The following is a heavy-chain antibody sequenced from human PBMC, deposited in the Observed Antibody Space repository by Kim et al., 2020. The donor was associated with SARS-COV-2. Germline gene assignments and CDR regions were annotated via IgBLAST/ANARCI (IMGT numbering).Heavy chain of an antibody. V-gene: IGHV5-10-1*01. CDR3: ARYTSSSWSGGKYFQH. CDR1: GYSFTSYW. Sequence: GESLKISCKGSGYSFTSYWISWVRQMPGKGLEWMGRIDPSDSYTNYSPSFQGHVTISADKSISTAYLQWSSLKASDTAMYYCARYTSSSWSGGKYFQHWGQGTLVTVSS. CDR2: IDPSDSYT. D-gene: IGHD6-13*01. J-gene: IGHJ1*01.